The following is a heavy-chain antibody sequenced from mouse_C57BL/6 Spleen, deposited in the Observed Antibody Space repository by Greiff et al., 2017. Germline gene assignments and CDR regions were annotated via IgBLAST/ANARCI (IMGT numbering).Heavy chain of an antibody. Sequence: QVQLQQSGPELVKPGASVKISCKASGYAFSSSWMNWVKQRPGKGLEWIGRIYPGDGDTNYNGKFKGKATLTADKSSSTAYMQLSSLTSEDSAVYFCARSGGYDKGRYFDYWGQGTTLTVSS. CDR3: ARSGGYDKGRYFDY. D-gene: IGHD2-2*01. CDR1: GYAFSSSW. CDR2: IYPGDGDT. V-gene: IGHV1-82*01. J-gene: IGHJ2*01.